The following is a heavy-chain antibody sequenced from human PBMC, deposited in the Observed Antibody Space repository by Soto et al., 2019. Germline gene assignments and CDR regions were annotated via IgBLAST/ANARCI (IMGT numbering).Heavy chain of an antibody. CDR2: IYYSGST. Sequence: SGTLSLTRTFSGGSISSSSYYWGWVRQPPGKGLEWIGSIYYSGSTYYNPSLKSRVTISVDTSKTQFSLKLSSGTAADTAVYYCARHTRYYDFLYARGYFDDWGQGTLVTVSS. D-gene: IGHD3-3*01. CDR1: GGSISSSSYY. CDR3: ARHTRYYDFLYARGYFDD. J-gene: IGHJ4*02. V-gene: IGHV4-39*01.